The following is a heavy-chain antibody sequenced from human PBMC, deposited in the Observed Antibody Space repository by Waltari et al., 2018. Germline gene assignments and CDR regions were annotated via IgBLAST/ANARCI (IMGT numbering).Heavy chain of an antibody. D-gene: IGHD2-2*01. J-gene: IGHJ5*02. CDR1: GGSFSGYY. CDR3: ARGRPSRRYCSSTSCYGGNNWFDP. V-gene: IGHV4-34*01. Sequence: QVQLQQWGAGLLKPSETLSLTCAVYGGSFSGYYWSWIRQPPGKGLEWIGEINHSGSTNYNPSLKSRVTISVDTSKNQFSLKLSSVTAADTAVYYCARGRPSRRYCSSTSCYGGNNWFDPWGQGTLVTVSS. CDR2: INHSGST.